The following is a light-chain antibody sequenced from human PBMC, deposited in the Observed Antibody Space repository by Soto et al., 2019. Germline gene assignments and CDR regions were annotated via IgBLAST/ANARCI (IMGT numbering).Light chain of an antibody. CDR3: SSFTGASTI. Sequence: QSALTQPPSASGSPGQSVTISCTGTSSDVGGYNYVSWYQQHPGKAPKLVIYEVTKRPSGVPDRFSGSKSGNTASLTVSGLLAEDEADYYCSSFTGASTIFG. V-gene: IGLV2-8*01. CDR1: SSDVGGYNY. J-gene: IGLJ1*01. CDR2: EVT.